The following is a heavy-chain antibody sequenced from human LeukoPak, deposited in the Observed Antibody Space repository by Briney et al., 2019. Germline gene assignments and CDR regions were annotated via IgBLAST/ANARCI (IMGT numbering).Heavy chain of an antibody. CDR1: GFTVSSNY. V-gene: IGHV3-66*02. Sequence: PGGSLRLSCAASGFTVSSNYMSWVRQAPGKGLEWVSLIYSGGDTYYADSVKGRFTISRDNSENTLYLQMNNLRADDTAVYYCATRYCSGTSCYRGAFDVWGQGTMVTVSS. D-gene: IGHD2-2*02. CDR3: ATRYCSGTSCYRGAFDV. J-gene: IGHJ3*01. CDR2: IYSGGDT.